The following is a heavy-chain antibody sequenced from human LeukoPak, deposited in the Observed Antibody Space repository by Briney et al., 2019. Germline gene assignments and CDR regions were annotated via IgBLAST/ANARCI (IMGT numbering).Heavy chain of an antibody. V-gene: IGHV1-46*01. CDR1: GYTFTSNY. CDR2: INPSGGST. Sequence: ASVKVSCKAFGYTFTSNYMHWVRQAPGQGLEWLGIINPSGGSTSYAQKFQGRITLSRDTSTSTVYMELSSLRSDDTAVYYCARAVNTPIYYFEYWGQGALVTVSS. CDR3: ARAVNTPIYYFEY. D-gene: IGHD1/OR15-1a*01. J-gene: IGHJ4*02.